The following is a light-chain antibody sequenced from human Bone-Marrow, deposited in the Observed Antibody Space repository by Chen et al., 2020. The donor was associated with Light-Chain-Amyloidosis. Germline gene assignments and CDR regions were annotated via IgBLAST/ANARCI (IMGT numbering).Light chain of an antibody. J-gene: IGKJ4*01. Sequence: EIVMTQSPATLSVSPGENATTSCSASQNINNNFAWYQQKPGQAPRLLMHGASTRATGIPARFSGSGSGTEFTLTISSLQPEDFAVYYCQQRNNWPLTFGGGTKVEI. CDR2: GAS. CDR1: QNINNN. V-gene: IGKV3-15*01. CDR3: QQRNNWPLT.